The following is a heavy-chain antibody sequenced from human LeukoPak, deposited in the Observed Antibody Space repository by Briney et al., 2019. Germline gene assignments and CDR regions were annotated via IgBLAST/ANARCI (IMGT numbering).Heavy chain of an antibody. D-gene: IGHD6-13*01. CDR3: AKDHGIAAAGNEGDAFDI. CDR2: ISYDGSNK. J-gene: IGHJ3*02. CDR1: GFTFSSYG. V-gene: IGHV3-30*18. Sequence: GGSLRLSCAASGFTFSSYGMHWVRQAPGEGLEWVAVISYDGSNKYYADSVKGRFTISRDNSKNTLYLQMNSLRAEDTAVYYCAKDHGIAAAGNEGDAFDIWGQGTMVTVSS.